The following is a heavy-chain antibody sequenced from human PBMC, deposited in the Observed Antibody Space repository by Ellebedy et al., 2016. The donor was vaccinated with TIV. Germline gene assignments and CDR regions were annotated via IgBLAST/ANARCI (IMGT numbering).Heavy chain of an antibody. CDR3: ARESNVIMSGLHRGALDI. Sequence: ASVKVSCKASGDTLTNHYVHWVRQAPGQGPEWMGVIHPGGVYTDFAQELQGRLTLTRDTSTSTVYMELTSLQSEDTAVYYCARESNVIMSGLHRGALDIWGEGTKVSVSS. V-gene: IGHV1-46*01. CDR1: GDTLTNHY. J-gene: IGHJ3*02. CDR2: IHPGGVYT. D-gene: IGHD3-3*01.